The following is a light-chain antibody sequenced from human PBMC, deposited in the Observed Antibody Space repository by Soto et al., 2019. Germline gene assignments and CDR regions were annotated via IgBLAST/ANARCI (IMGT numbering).Light chain of an antibody. CDR3: SSYTSSSTVV. CDR2: DVS. Sequence: QSALTQPASVSGSPGQSITISCTGTSSDVGGYNFVSWYQQHPGTAPTLMIYDVSNRPSGVSNLFSGSKSGNTASLTISGLETEDEAYYYCSSYTSSSTVVFGGVTKLTVL. J-gene: IGLJ2*01. CDR1: SSDVGGYNF. V-gene: IGLV2-14*01.